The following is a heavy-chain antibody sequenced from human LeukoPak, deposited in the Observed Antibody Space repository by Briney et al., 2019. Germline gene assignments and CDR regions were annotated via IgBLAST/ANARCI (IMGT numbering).Heavy chain of an antibody. J-gene: IGHJ5*02. CDR1: GFTFSGYD. Sequence: GGSLRLSCAASGFTFSGYDMNWVRQAPGKGLEWVSSISGSSSCIYYADSMKGRFTISRDNGKKSLYLQMNSLRAEDTAVYFCARGSSNVAARNNWFDPWGQGTLVTVSS. D-gene: IGHD6-6*01. CDR2: ISGSSSCI. CDR3: ARGSSNVAARNNWFDP. V-gene: IGHV3-21*01.